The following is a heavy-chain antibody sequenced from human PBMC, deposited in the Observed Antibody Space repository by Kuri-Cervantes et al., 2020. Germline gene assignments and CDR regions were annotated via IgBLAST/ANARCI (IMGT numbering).Heavy chain of an antibody. D-gene: IGHD6-13*01. CDR1: GGSISSYY. CDR2: IHYSGST. J-gene: IGHJ5*02. CDR3: ARSSAAGTIDP. Sequence: SETLSLTCTVSGGSISSYYWSWIRQPPGKGLEWIGYIHYSGSTNYNPSLKSRVTISVDTSKNQFSLKLCSVTAADTAVYYCARSSAAGTIDPWGQGTLVTVSS. V-gene: IGHV4-59*13.